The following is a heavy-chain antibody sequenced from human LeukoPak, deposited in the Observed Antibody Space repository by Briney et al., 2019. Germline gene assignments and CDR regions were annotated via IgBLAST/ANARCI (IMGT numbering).Heavy chain of an antibody. D-gene: IGHD4-17*01. V-gene: IGHV1-18*01. CDR3: ARDLRGDYGDYTSFDY. Sequence: ASVKVSCKASGYTFTSYGISWVRQAPGQGLERMGWISAYNGNTNYAQKLQGRVTMTTDTSTSTAYMELRSLRSDDTAVYYCARDLRGDYGDYTSFDYWGQGTLVTVSS. CDR1: GYTFTSYG. CDR2: ISAYNGNT. J-gene: IGHJ4*02.